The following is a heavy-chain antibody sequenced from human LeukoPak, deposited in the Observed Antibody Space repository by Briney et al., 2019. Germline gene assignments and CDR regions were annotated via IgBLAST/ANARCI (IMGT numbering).Heavy chain of an antibody. CDR2: IYNTGGT. Sequence: SETLSLTCTVSGGSISTYYWSWVRQPPGKGLEWIGYIYNTGGTNYNPSLESRVTISIDTSKNQFSLKLSSVTAADTAVYYCARGRRSSSSYYGMDVWGQGILVTVSS. V-gene: IGHV4-59*01. CDR1: GGSISTYY. J-gene: IGHJ6*02. CDR3: ARGRRSSSSYYGMDV. D-gene: IGHD6-6*01.